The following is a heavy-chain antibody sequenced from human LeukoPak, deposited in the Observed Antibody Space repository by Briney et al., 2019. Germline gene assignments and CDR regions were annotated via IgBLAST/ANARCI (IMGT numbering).Heavy chain of an antibody. Sequence: GGSLRLSCAASGFTFSSYAMRWVRQAPGKGLEWVAFVHYDGSNNYYTDSVKGRFTISRDNSKNTLYLQMNTLRADDTAVYYCAKDHGSSDWYYFDYWGQGTLVTVSS. CDR3: AKDHGSSDWYYFDY. CDR2: VHYDGSNN. CDR1: GFTFSSYA. D-gene: IGHD6-13*01. J-gene: IGHJ4*02. V-gene: IGHV3-30*02.